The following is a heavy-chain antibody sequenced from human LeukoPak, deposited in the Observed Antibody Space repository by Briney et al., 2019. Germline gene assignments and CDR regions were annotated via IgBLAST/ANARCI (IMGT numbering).Heavy chain of an antibody. CDR3: ARERYFDY. V-gene: IGHV3-23*01. Sequence: GGSLRLSCAATGFTFSTCAMSWVRQAPGKRLEWVSTISGGGRGTDYADSVKGHFTISRDNSKNTLYLQMNSLRAEDTAVYYCARERYFDYWGQGTLVTVSS. CDR2: ISGGGRGT. J-gene: IGHJ4*02. CDR1: GFTFSTCA.